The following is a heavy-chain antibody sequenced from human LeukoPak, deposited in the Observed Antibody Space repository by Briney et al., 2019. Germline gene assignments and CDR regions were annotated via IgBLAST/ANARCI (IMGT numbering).Heavy chain of an antibody. CDR1: GFSFRDAW. D-gene: IGHD1-1*01. CDR3: SIAWKAGRFDP. CDR2: IKSKSDGGAI. J-gene: IGHJ5*02. Sequence: GGSLRLSCEASGFSFRDAWMSWVRQAPGKGLEWVGRIKSKSDGGAIDYAAPVKGRFTISRDDSKNTLSLQMSSLKIEDTAVYHCSIAWKAGRFDPWGQGTLVTVSS. V-gene: IGHV3-15*01.